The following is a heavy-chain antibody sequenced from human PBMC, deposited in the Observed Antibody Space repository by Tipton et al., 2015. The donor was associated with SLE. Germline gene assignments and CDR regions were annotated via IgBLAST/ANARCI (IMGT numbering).Heavy chain of an antibody. V-gene: IGHV4-59*06. CDR1: GFTFSTYT. Sequence: LRLSCAASGFTFSTYTMNWVRQAPGKGLEWVGYIYYSRSTYYNPSLKSRVTISVDTSKNQFSLKLSSVTAADTAVYYCARDANGDYEGVYFDYWGQGTLVTVSS. CDR3: ARDANGDYEGVYFDY. CDR2: IYYSRST. J-gene: IGHJ4*02. D-gene: IGHD4-17*01.